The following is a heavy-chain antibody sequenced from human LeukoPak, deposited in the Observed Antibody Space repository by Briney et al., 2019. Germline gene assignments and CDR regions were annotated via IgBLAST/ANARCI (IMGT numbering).Heavy chain of an antibody. Sequence: GGSLRLSCSAPGFTFSSYAMHWVRQTPGKGLEHVSTISSTGDSTYYADSMRGRFTISRDNSKDTLFLQMSSLRAEDTAVYYCVKDRGSSGWFDSWGQGTLVTVSS. CDR3: VKDRGSSGWFDS. V-gene: IGHV3-64D*09. J-gene: IGHJ5*02. CDR1: GFTFSSYA. CDR2: ISSTGDST. D-gene: IGHD3-22*01.